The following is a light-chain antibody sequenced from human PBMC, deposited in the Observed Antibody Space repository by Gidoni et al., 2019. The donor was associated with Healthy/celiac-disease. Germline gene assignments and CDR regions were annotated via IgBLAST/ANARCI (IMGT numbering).Light chain of an antibody. V-gene: IGLV2-14*01. J-gene: IGLJ1*01. CDR2: EVS. Sequence: QSALTQPASVSGSPGQSITISCTGTSSDVGGYNYVSWYQQHPGKAPKLMIYEVSNRPSGFSTRFSCSTSGNTASLTISGLQAEDEADYYCSSYTSSSTLDVFGTGTKVTVL. CDR1: SSDVGGYNY. CDR3: SSYTSSSTLDV.